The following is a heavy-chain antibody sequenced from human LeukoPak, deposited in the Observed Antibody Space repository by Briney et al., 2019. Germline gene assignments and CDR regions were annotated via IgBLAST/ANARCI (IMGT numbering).Heavy chain of an antibody. J-gene: IGHJ5*02. D-gene: IGHD3-3*01. CDR3: ARDNGGRFLEWLTGWFDP. Sequence: GGSLRLSCAASGFTFSSYSMNWVRQAPGKGLEWVSYISSSSSTIYYADSVKGRFTISRDNAKNSLYLQMNSLRAEDTAVYYCARDNGGRFLEWLTGWFDPWGQGILVTVSS. V-gene: IGHV3-48*01. CDR1: GFTFSSYS. CDR2: ISSSSSTI.